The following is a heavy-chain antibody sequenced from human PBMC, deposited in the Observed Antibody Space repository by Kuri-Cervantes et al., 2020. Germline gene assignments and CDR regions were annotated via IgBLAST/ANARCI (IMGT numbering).Heavy chain of an antibody. D-gene: IGHD3-3*01. CDR1: GLTFDDYA. V-gene: IGHV3-9*01. CDR2: IAWNSGSI. CDR3: ARDAITIFGVVMGQSGYFDL. J-gene: IGHJ2*01. Sequence: GGSLSPSCAASGLTFDDYAMHWVRQAPGKGLEWVSGIAWNSGSIAYADSVKGRFTISRDNAKNTLYLQMNSLRAEDTAVYYCARDAITIFGVVMGQSGYFDLWGRGTLVTVS.